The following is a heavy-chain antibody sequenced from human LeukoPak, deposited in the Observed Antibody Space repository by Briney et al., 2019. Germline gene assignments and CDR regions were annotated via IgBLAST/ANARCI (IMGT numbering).Heavy chain of an antibody. D-gene: IGHD6-19*01. CDR3: AKDILPVAGPGAFDI. J-gene: IGHJ3*02. Sequence: GGSLRLSCAASGFTFDDYAMHWVRQAPGKGLEWVSGISWTSGTIVYADSVKGRFTISRDNAKKSLYLQMNSLRVEDTALYYCAKDILPVAGPGAFDIWGQGTMVTVSS. CDR1: GFTFDDYA. V-gene: IGHV3-9*01. CDR2: ISWTSGTI.